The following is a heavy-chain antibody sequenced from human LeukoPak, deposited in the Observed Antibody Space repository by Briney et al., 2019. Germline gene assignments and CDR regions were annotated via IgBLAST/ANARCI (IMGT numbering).Heavy chain of an antibody. CDR3: AIWTSGNY. CDR2: MEPTESQK. V-gene: IGHV3-7*01. Sequence: GGSLRLSCADSQFTLNGSWMNWVRQAPGKGLQWVANMEPTESQKRYVDSVRGRFTISKDNPGASLYLDMHSLRAEDTAIYYCAIWTSGNYWGQGTLVTVSS. CDR1: QFTLNGSW. D-gene: IGHD1-1*01. J-gene: IGHJ4*02.